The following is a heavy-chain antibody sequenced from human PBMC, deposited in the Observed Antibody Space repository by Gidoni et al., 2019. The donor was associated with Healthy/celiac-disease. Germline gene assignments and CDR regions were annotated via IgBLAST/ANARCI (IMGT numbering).Heavy chain of an antibody. CDR2: IYSGGST. D-gene: IGHD5-12*01. V-gene: IGHV3-53*01. Sequence: EVQLVEAGGGLIQPGGSLRRSCAASGFTVSSNEMSWVRQAPGKGLEWVSVIYSGGSTYYADSVKGRFTISRDNSKNTLYLQMNSLRAEDTAVYYCARSGSGYDESYFDYWGQGTLVTVSS. CDR1: GFTVSSNE. CDR3: ARSGSGYDESYFDY. J-gene: IGHJ4*02.